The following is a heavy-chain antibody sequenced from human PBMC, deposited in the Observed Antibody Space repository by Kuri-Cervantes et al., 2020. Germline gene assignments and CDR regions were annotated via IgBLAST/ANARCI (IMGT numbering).Heavy chain of an antibody. Sequence: GSLRLSCTVSGGSISSYYWSWIRQPPGKGLEWIGYIYYSGSTNYNPSLKSRVTISVDTSKNQFSLKLSSVTAADTAVYYCARQHPYYYDSSGYYRGDWFDPWGQGTLVTVPQ. V-gene: IGHV4-59*08. J-gene: IGHJ5*02. CDR3: ARQHPYYYDSSGYYRGDWFDP. D-gene: IGHD3-22*01. CDR1: GGSISSYY. CDR2: IYYSGST.